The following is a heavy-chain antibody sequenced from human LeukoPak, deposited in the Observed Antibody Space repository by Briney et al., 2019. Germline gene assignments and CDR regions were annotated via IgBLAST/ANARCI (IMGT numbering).Heavy chain of an antibody. CDR2: ISGSGGRT. CDR1: GFTFSSYA. J-gene: IGHJ4*02. D-gene: IGHD1-26*01. V-gene: IGHV3-23*01. CDR3: ADGSYWDY. Sequence: PGGSLRLSCAASGFTFSSYAMSWVRQAPGKGLESVSAISGSGGRTYYADSVKGRFTISRDNSKNTPYLQMDSLRAEDTAVYYCADGSYWDYWGRGTLVTVSS.